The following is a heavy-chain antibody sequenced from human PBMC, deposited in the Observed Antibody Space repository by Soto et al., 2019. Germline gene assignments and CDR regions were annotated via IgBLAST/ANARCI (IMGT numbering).Heavy chain of an antibody. V-gene: IGHV4-30-2*05. CDR2: IYHSGST. CDR1: GGSISSGGYS. CDR3: ARVTTIFGVVTPPNYYYGMDV. D-gene: IGHD3-3*01. Sequence: SETLSLTCAVSGGSISSGGYSWSWIRQPPGKGLEWIGYIYHSGSTDYNPSLKSRVTISVDTSKNQFSLKLSSVTAADTAVYYCARVTTIFGVVTPPNYYYGMDVWGQGTTVTVSS. J-gene: IGHJ6*02.